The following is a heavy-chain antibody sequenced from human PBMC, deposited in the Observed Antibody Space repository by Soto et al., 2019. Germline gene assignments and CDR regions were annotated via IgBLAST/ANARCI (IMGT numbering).Heavy chain of an antibody. V-gene: IGHV4-31*03. CDR2: IYYSGIT. Sequence: SETLSLTCTVSGGSISSGGYYWSWIRQHPGKGLEWIGYIYYSGITYYNPSLKSRVTISVDTSKNQFSLKLSSVTAADTAVYYCARFKDFWNAFDYWGQGTLVPVSS. CDR3: ARFKDFWNAFDY. J-gene: IGHJ4*02. D-gene: IGHD3-3*01. CDR1: GGSISSGGYY.